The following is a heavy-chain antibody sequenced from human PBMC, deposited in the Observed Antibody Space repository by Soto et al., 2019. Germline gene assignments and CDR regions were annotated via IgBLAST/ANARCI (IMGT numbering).Heavy chain of an antibody. CDR2: ISYEGRNK. Sequence: QVQLVQSGGGVVQPGRSLRLSCDASGLTFSTYGIHWVRQAPGKGLEWLAIISYEGRNKYYADSVKGRFTISRDNSKNTIYLQMNTLRAEDTAVYYCASFCSGGSCYVSGMDVWGHGTMVTVSS. CDR3: ASFCSGGSCYVSGMDV. D-gene: IGHD3-22*01. CDR1: GLTFSTYG. V-gene: IGHV3-30*03. J-gene: IGHJ6*02.